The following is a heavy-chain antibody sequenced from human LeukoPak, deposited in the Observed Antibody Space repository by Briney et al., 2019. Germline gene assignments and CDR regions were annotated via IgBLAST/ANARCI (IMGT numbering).Heavy chain of an antibody. V-gene: IGHV1-69*05. CDR1: GGTFSSYA. CDR2: IIPIFGTA. D-gene: IGHD3-22*01. CDR3: ARFKGDYDTIGY. Sequence: GASVKVSCKASGGTFSSYAISWVRQAPGQGLEWMGGIIPIFGTANYAQKFQGRVTITTDESTSTAYMELSSLRSEDTAVYYCARFKGDYDTIGYWGQGTPVTVSS. J-gene: IGHJ4*02.